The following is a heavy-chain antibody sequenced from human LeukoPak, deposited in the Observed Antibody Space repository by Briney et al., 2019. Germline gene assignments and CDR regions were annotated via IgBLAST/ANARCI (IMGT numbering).Heavy chain of an antibody. CDR3: ASRQQLDYFQH. CDR2: IIPIFGTA. CDR1: GGTFSSYA. Sequence: GASVKVSCKASGGTFSSYAISWVRQAPGQGLEWMGGIIPIFGTANYAQKFQGRVTITTDESTSTAYMEPSSLRSEDTAVYYCASRQQLDYFQHWGQGTLVTVSS. J-gene: IGHJ1*01. D-gene: IGHD6-13*01. V-gene: IGHV1-69*05.